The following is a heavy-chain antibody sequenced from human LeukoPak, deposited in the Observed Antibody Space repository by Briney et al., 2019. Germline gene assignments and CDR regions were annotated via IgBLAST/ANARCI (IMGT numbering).Heavy chain of an antibody. CDR1: GYTFTGYY. CDR2: IKHSGGST. D-gene: IGHD1-26*01. V-gene: IGHV1-46*01. J-gene: IGHJ4*02. Sequence: ASVKVSCTASGYTFTGYYMHWVRQAPGQGLEWMGVIKHSGGSTSYAQKFQGRVTMTRDISTSTVYMEMSSLRSEDTAVYYCARDLSGGWSFGYWGQGTLVTVSS. CDR3: ARDLSGGWSFGY.